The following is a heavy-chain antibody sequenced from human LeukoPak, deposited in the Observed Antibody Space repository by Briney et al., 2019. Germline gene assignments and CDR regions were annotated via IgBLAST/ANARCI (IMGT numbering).Heavy chain of an antibody. D-gene: IGHD3-22*01. J-gene: IGHJ4*02. V-gene: IGHV3-66*04. CDR2: IYSGGST. CDR1: GFTVSSNY. CDR3: ARHWIDDGSGYYHFDY. Sequence: PGGSLRLSCAASGFTVSSNYMSWVRQAPGKGLEWVSVIYSGGSTYYADSVKGRFTISRDNSKNTLYLQMNSLRAEDTAVYYCARHWIDDGSGYYHFDYWGQGTLVTVSS.